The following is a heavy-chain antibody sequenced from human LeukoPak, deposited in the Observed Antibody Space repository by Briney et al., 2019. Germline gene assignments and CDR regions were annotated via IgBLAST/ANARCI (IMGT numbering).Heavy chain of an antibody. V-gene: IGHV4-34*01. CDR2: INHSGST. Sequence: KSSETLSLTCAVCGGSFSGYYWSWIRQPPGKGLEWIGEINHSGSTNYNPSLKSRVTISVDTSKNQFSVKLSSVTAADTAVYYCARDGYYYDSTGYSGDYWGQGTLVTVSS. J-gene: IGHJ4*02. CDR3: ARDGYYYDSTGYSGDY. CDR1: GGSFSGYY. D-gene: IGHD3-22*01.